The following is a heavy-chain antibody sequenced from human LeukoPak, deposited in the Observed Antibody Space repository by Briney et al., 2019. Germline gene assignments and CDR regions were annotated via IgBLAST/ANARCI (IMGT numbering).Heavy chain of an antibody. CDR2: IYTSGST. Sequence: SETLSLTCTVSGGSISSGSYYWGWIRQPAGKGLEWIGRIYTSGSTNYNPSLKSRVTISVDTSKNQFSLKLCSVTAADTAVSYCASGDSSGYYDYWGQGTVVTVSS. CDR3: ASGDSSGYYDY. D-gene: IGHD3-22*01. J-gene: IGHJ4*02. CDR1: GGSISSGSYY. V-gene: IGHV4-61*02.